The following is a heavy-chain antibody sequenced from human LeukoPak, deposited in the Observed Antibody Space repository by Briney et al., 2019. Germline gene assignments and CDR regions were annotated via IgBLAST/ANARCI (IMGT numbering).Heavy chain of an antibody. Sequence: SETLSLTCTVSGGSISSGDYYWGWIRQPPGKGLEWIGSIYYSGSTYYNPSLKSRVTISVDTSKNQFSLKLSSVTAADTAVYYCARVLGSVGEYYYYGMDVWGQGTTVTVSS. D-gene: IGHD3-10*01. CDR3: ARVLGSVGEYYYYGMDV. V-gene: IGHV4-39*07. CDR1: GGSISSGDYY. CDR2: IYYSGST. J-gene: IGHJ6*02.